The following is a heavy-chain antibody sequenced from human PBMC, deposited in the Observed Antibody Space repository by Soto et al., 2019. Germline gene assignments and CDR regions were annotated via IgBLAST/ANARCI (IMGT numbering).Heavy chain of an antibody. Sequence: PFEPLTISSRAAEYRCRAYWIAWVGQIPGKGLEWMGIIFPSDSDTRYSPSFQGQVTISADRSTSTVFLQWASLKASDTAVYFCARKDKSGYFNWFDPWGQGTLVTSPQ. J-gene: IGHJ5*02. CDR3: ARKDKSGYFNWFDP. CDR1: EYRCRAYW. D-gene: IGHD3-22*01. V-gene: IGHV5-51*01. CDR2: IFPSDSDT.